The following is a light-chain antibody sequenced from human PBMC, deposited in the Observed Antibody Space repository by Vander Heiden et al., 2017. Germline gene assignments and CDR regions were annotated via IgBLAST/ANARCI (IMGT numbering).Light chain of an antibody. CDR2: RNN. CDR1: SSNIGSNY. J-gene: IGLJ2*01. CDR3: AAWDDSLSGSV. Sequence: QSVLTHPPSASGPPGQRVTISCSGSSSNIGSNYVYWYQQLPGTAPKLLICRNNQRPSGVPDRFSGSRSGTSASLAISGLRSEDEADYYCAAWDDSLSGSVFGGGTKLTVL. V-gene: IGLV1-47*01.